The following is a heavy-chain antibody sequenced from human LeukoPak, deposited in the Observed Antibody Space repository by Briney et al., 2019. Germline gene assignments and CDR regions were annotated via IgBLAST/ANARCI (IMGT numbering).Heavy chain of an antibody. CDR3: AKKGYCSSTSCYKGYYYYGMDV. D-gene: IGHD2-2*02. CDR2: ISGSGGST. CDR1: GFTFSSYA. J-gene: IGHJ6*02. V-gene: IGHV3-23*01. Sequence: GGFLRLSCAASGFTFSSYAMSWVRQAPGKGLEWVSAISGSGGSTYYADSVKGRFTISRDNSKNTLYLQMNSLRAEDTAVYYCAKKGYCSSTSCYKGYYYYGMDVWGQGTTVTVSS.